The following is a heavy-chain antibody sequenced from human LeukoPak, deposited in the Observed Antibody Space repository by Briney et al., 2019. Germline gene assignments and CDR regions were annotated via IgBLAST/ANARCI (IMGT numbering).Heavy chain of an antibody. CDR1: GFTFSGSA. CDR2: IRSKANSYAT. J-gene: IGHJ2*01. V-gene: IGHV3-73*01. D-gene: IGHD5-24*01. Sequence: GGSLRLSCAASGFTFSGSAMHWVRQASGKGLERVGRIRSKANSYATAYAASVKGRFTISRDDSKNTAYLQMNSLKTEDTAVYYCTRPRRDGYNWVGYFDLWGRGTLVTVSS. CDR3: TRPRRDGYNWVGYFDL.